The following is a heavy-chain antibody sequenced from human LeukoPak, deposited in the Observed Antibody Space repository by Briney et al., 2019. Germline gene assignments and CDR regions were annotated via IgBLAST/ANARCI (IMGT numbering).Heavy chain of an antibody. CDR1: GFTVSSNY. J-gene: IGHJ5*02. Sequence: PGGSLRLPCAASGFTVSSNYMSWVRQAPGKGLEWVSVIYSGGSTYYADSVKGRFTISRDNSKNTLYLQMNSLRAEDTAVYYCAKAEGLGTNWFDPWGQGTLVTVSS. CDR3: AKAEGLGTNWFDP. V-gene: IGHV3-53*01. D-gene: IGHD1-14*01. CDR2: IYSGGST.